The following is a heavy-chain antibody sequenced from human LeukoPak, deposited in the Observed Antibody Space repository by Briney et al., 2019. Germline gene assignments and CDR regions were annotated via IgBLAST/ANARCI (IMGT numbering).Heavy chain of an antibody. V-gene: IGHV3-53*05. J-gene: IGHJ4*02. CDR1: TVSSNY. CDR3: ARDLWDATGY. D-gene: IGHD1-14*01. Sequence: GGSLRLSCTVSSNYMSWVRQAPGKGLEWLSVIYSGDSTYYADSVRGRFAISRDISKNTLYLQMNSLRPEDTAVYYCARDLWDATGYWGQGTLVTVSS. CDR2: IYSGDST.